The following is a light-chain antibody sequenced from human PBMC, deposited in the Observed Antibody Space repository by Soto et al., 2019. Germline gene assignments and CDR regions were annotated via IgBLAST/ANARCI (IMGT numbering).Light chain of an antibody. Sequence: DIQMTQSPSSLSASVGDRVTITCQASQDINKYLHWYQQKPGKAPKLLIYDASNLETGVPSRFSGRRSGTDFTFTISSLQPEDIATYYCQQYDTLPSTFGPGTKVDIK. V-gene: IGKV1-33*01. CDR2: DAS. CDR3: QQYDTLPST. CDR1: QDINKY. J-gene: IGKJ3*01.